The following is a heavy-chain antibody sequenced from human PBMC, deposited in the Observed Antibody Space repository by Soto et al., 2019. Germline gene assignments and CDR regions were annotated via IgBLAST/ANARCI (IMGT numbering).Heavy chain of an antibody. CDR2: ISYNGNKI. D-gene: IGHD2-2*01. J-gene: IGHJ4*02. CDR1: GFTFSSYG. Sequence: PGGSLRRSCKTSGFTFSSYGLHWLRQAPGKGLEWVTFISYNGNKINYADSVKGRFTVSRDNSKNTLYLQMNSLRPEDTAVYYCAKHSSTFVFWGQGTLVTVSS. V-gene: IGHV3-30*18. CDR3: AKHSSTFVF.